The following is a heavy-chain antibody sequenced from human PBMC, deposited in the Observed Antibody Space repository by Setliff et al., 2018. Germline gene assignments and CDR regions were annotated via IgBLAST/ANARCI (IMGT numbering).Heavy chain of an antibody. CDR1: GGSISTYH. CDR2: IHYSGST. Sequence: SETLSLTCSVSGGSISTYHWSWIRQPPEKGLEWIAYIHYSGSTNQNPSLKSRVTISVDTSQNQFSLKLSSVTAADTAAYYCASHPRVTIFGVVAFDYWGQGILVTVSS. V-gene: IGHV4-59*08. D-gene: IGHD3-3*01. J-gene: IGHJ4*02. CDR3: ASHPRVTIFGVVAFDY.